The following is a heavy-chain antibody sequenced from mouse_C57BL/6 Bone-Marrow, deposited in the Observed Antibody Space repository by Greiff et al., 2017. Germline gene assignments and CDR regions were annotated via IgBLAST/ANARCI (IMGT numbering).Heavy chain of an antibody. CDR1: GFTFSSYA. Sequence: EVQLVESGGGLVKPGGSLKLSCAASGFTFSSYAMSWVRQTPEKRLEWVATISDGGSYTYYPDNVKGRFTISRYNAKNNLYLQMSHLKSEDTAMYYCARYYSNSWFAYWGQGTLVTVSA. CDR2: ISDGGSYT. J-gene: IGHJ3*01. V-gene: IGHV5-4*01. CDR3: ARYYSNSWFAY. D-gene: IGHD2-5*01.